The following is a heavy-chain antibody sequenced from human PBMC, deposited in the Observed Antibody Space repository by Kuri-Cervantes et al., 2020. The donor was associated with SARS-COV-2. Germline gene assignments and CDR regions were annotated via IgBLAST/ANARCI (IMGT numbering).Heavy chain of an antibody. CDR3: ATAYTMGVSLD. CDR1: TFTFNNYA. V-gene: IGHV3-23*01. Sequence: LSLTCAASTFTFNNYALIWVRQAPGKGLEWVSSISLPGGDTNYADSVKGRFTISRDNSKDTLYLQMHSLRAEDTAVYYCATAYTMGVSLDWGQGTLVTVSS. J-gene: IGHJ4*02. CDR2: ISLPGGDT. D-gene: IGHD3-16*01.